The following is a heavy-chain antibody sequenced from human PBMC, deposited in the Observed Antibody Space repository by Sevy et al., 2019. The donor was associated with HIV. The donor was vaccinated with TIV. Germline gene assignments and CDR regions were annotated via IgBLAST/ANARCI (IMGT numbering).Heavy chain of an antibody. J-gene: IGHJ4*02. CDR2: ISYDGSKK. V-gene: IGHV3-30*18. CDR3: AKDGRRGNLNPGLH. D-gene: IGHD1-26*01. CDR1: GFTFSSYG. Sequence: GRSLRLSCAASGFTFSSYGMHWVRQAPGKGLEWVTVISYDGSKKYYADSVKGRFTISRDNSKNTIYVQMNSLRPEDTAVYYCAKDGRRGNLNPGLHWGQGTLVTVSS.